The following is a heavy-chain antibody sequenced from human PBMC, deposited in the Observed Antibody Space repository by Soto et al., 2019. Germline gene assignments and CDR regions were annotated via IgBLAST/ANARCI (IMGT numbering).Heavy chain of an antibody. CDR1: GFTFSSYW. CDR3: ARGEYSSSWYNYYYYGMDV. J-gene: IGHJ6*02. CDR2: IKQDGSEK. Sequence: EVQLVESGGGLVQPGGSLRLSCAASGFTFSSYWMSWVRQAPGKGLEWVANIKQDGSEKYYVDSVKGRFTISRDNAKNSLYLQMNSLRAEDTAVYYCARGEYSSSWYNYYYYGMDVWGQGTTVTVSS. V-gene: IGHV3-7*01. D-gene: IGHD6-13*01.